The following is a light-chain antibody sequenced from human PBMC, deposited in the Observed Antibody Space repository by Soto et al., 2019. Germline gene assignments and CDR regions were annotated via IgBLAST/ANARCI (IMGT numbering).Light chain of an antibody. Sequence: DIQMTQSPSSLSASLGDRVTITCQASQNINNYLNWYQQKPGRAPTLLIYDASNLEAGVPSRFRGSGSGTDFTFTISRLQPEDIATYYCQQSYTTPVRITFGQGTRLEIK. J-gene: IGKJ5*01. CDR3: QQSYTTPVRIT. V-gene: IGKV1-33*01. CDR1: QNINNY. CDR2: DAS.